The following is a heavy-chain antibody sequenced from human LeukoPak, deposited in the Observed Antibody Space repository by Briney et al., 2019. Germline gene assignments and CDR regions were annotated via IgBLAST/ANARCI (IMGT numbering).Heavy chain of an antibody. V-gene: IGHV3-13*01. CDR1: GFTFSSYD. CDR2: IGTFGDT. J-gene: IGHJ3*02. Sequence: GGSLRLSCAASGFTFSSYDMHWVRQATGKGLEWISSIGTFGDTYYPGSVKGRFTITRDNAKNTLYLQMNSLRTEDTAVYYCARELPRPGGQTDASDIWGQGTMVTVS. D-gene: IGHD3-16*01. CDR3: ARELPRPGGQTDASDI.